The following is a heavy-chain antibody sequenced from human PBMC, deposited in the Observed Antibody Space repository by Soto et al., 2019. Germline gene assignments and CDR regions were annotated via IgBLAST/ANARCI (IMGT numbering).Heavy chain of an antibody. Sequence: QVQLVESGGGVVQPGRSLRLSCAASGFTFSSYAMHWVRQAPGKGLEWVAVISYDGSNKYYADSVKGRFTISRDNSKNTLYVQMSSRRAEDTAVYYCAREVTPAYYYDSSCYYYGVGYWGQGTLVTVSS. V-gene: IGHV3-30-3*01. CDR1: GFTFSSYA. CDR3: AREVTPAYYYDSSCYYYGVGY. D-gene: IGHD3-22*01. J-gene: IGHJ4*02. CDR2: ISYDGSNK.